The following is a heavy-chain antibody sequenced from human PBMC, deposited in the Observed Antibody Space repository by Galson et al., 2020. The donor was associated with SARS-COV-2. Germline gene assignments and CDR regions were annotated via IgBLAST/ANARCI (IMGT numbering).Heavy chain of an antibody. V-gene: IGHV3-48*03. CDR1: GFTFSSYE. J-gene: IGHJ6*02. CDR3: AREPRDDYGDYLWGYYGMDV. CDR2: ISSSGSTI. D-gene: IGHD4-17*01. Sequence: SGGSLRLSCAASGFTFSSYEMNWVRQAPGKGLEWVSYISSSGSTIYYADSVKGRFTISRDNAKNSLYLQMNSLRAEDTAVYYCAREPRDDYGDYLWGYYGMDVWGQGTTVTVSS.